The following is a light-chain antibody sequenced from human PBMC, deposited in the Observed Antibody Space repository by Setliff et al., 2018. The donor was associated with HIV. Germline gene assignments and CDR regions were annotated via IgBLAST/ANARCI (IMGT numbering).Light chain of an antibody. V-gene: IGLV1-47*01. J-gene: IGLJ1*01. Sequence: QSAMTQPPSASGTTGQRVTISCSGSSSNIGSNYVYWYQQLPGTAPKLLIYRNNQRPSGVPDRFSGSKSGTSASLAISGLRSEDEADYYCAAWDDSLSAFYVFGTGTKVTVL. CDR2: RNN. CDR3: AAWDDSLSAFYV. CDR1: SSNIGSNY.